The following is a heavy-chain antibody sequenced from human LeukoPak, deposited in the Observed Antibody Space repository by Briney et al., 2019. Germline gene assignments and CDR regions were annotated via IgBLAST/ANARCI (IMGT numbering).Heavy chain of an antibody. CDR3: AELGITMIGGV. V-gene: IGHV3-11*04. CDR1: GFTFSDYY. D-gene: IGHD3-10*02. Sequence: GGSLGLSCAASGFTFSDYYMSWIRQAPGKGLEWVSAISGSGGSTYYADSVKGRFTISRDNAKNSLYLQMNSLRAEDTAVYYCAELGITMIGGVWGKGTTVTISS. CDR2: ISGSGGST. J-gene: IGHJ6*04.